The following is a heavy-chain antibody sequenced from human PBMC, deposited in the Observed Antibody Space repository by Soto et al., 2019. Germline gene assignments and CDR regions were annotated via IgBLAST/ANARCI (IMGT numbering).Heavy chain of an antibody. D-gene: IGHD1-7*01. CDR2: IWYDGSNK. Sequence: VQLVESGGGVVQPGRSLRLSCAASGFTFSSYGMHWVRQAPGKGLEWVAVIWYDGSNKYYADSVKGRFTISRDNSKNTLYLQMNSLRAEDTAVYYCARVLSTFETGTTGYWGQGTMVTVSS. J-gene: IGHJ4*02. CDR1: GFTFSSYG. CDR3: ARVLSTFETGTTGY. V-gene: IGHV3-33*01.